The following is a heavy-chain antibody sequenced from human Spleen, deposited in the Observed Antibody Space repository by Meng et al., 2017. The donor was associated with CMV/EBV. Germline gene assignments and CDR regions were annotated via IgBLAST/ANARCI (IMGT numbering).Heavy chain of an antibody. V-gene: IGHV3-74*01. D-gene: IGHD1-26*01. CDR3: ARVREEWEALRWFDP. CDR2: INPDGSSP. J-gene: IGHJ5*02. CDR1: GFTFSNYW. Sequence: SGFTFSNYWMHCVRQPPGKVLVWVSRINPDGSSPTSADSVRGRFTISRDNAKNTLYLQMNSLRVEDTAIYYCARVREEWEALRWFDPWGQGTLVTVSS.